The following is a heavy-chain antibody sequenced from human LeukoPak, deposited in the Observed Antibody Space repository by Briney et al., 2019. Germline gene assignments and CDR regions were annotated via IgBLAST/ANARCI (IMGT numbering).Heavy chain of an antibody. CDR1: GFTFSRYD. CDR3: AKASGYTYGYPFDY. V-gene: IGHV3-23*01. CDR2: IRGSGGST. D-gene: IGHD5-18*01. Sequence: GGSLRLSCAGSGFTFSRYDMRWVRHARGKRVECVSVIRGSGGSTYYADCVKGRFTISRDNSKSTLYLQINSLRVEDTAVYYCAKASGYTYGYPFDYWGQGTLSPSPQ. J-gene: IGHJ4*02.